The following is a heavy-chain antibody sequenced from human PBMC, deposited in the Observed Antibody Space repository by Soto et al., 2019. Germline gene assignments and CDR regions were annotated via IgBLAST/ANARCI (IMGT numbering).Heavy chain of an antibody. Sequence: PGGSLRLSCAVSGFTFSNYGINWVRQAPGKGLEWVSSVSKSGYTYYSDSVKGRFTISRDNAKNSVSLQMSTLRAEDTAVYYCAREDSIIIPAVSDFWGQGTLVTVSS. CDR1: GFTFSNYG. V-gene: IGHV3-21*01. D-gene: IGHD2-2*01. J-gene: IGHJ4*02. CDR2: VSKSGYT. CDR3: AREDSIIIPAVSDF.